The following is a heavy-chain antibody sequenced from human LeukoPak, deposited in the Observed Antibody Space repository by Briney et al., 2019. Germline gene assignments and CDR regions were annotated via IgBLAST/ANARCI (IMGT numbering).Heavy chain of an antibody. CDR3: ARDLLKILAYCGGDCYSLGDAFDI. J-gene: IGHJ3*02. CDR2: INSDGSST. V-gene: IGHV3-74*01. CDR1: GFTFSSYW. Sequence: GGSLRLSCAASGFTFSSYWMHWVRQAPGKGLVWVSRINSDGSSTSYADSVKGRFTISRDNAKNTLYLQMNSLRAEDTAVYYCARDLLKILAYCGGDCYSLGDAFDIWGQGTMVTVSS. D-gene: IGHD2-21*02.